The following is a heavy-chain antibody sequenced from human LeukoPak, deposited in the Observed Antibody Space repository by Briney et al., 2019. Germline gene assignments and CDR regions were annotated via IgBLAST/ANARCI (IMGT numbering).Heavy chain of an antibody. CDR2: IIPIFGTA. D-gene: IGHD2-15*01. CDR1: GGTFSSYA. J-gene: IGHJ4*02. CDR3: ARDRGDIVTHYYFDY. Sequence: SVKVSCRDSGGTFSSYAISWVRQAPGQGLEWMGGIIPIFGTANYAQKFQGRVTITTDESTSTAYMELSSLRSEDTAVYYCARDRGDIVTHYYFDYWGQGTLVTVSS. V-gene: IGHV1-69*05.